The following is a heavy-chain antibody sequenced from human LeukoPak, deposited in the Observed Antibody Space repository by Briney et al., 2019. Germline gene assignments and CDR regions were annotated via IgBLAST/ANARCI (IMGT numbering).Heavy chain of an antibody. D-gene: IGHD1-26*01. CDR1: GFTFSSYG. J-gene: IGHJ4*02. CDR2: INPSGGST. CDR3: ARDGGATTPPDY. Sequence: GASVKVSCKAPGFTFSSYGISWVRQAPGQGLEWMGIINPSGGSTSYAQKFQGRVTMTRDTSTSTVYMELSSLRSEDTAVYYCARDGGATTPPDYWGQGTLVTVSS. V-gene: IGHV1-46*01.